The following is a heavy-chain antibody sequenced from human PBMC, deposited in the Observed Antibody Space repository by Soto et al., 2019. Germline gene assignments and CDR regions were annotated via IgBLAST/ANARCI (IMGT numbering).Heavy chain of an antibody. CDR3: AHRRFCRSGADFDY. J-gene: IGHJ4*02. CDR1: GFSLSTSGVG. D-gene: IGHD3-3*01. Sequence: KESGPTLVKPTQTLTLTCTFSGFSLSTSGVGVGWIRQPPGKALEWLALIYWDDDKRYSPSLKSRLTITKDTSKNQVVLTMTNMDPVDTATSYGAHRRFCRSGADFDYWGQGPLVTVSS. CDR2: IYWDDDK. V-gene: IGHV2-5*02.